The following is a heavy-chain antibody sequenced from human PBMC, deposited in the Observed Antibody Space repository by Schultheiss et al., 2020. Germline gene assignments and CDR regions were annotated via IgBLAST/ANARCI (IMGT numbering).Heavy chain of an antibody. D-gene: IGHD2-21*02. J-gene: IGHJ3*02. V-gene: IGHV4-39*01. CDR1: GGSISSSSYY. Sequence: SETLSLTCTVSGGSISSSSYYWGWIRQPPGKGLEWIGSIYYSGSTYYNPSLKSRVTISVDTSKNQFSLKLSSVTAADTAVYYCARPSHYCGGDCYSEGLSAFDIWGQGTMVTVSS. CDR2: IYYSGST. CDR3: ARPSHYCGGDCYSEGLSAFDI.